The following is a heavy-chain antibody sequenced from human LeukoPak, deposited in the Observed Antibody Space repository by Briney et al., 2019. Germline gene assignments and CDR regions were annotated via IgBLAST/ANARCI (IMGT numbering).Heavy chain of an antibody. CDR1: GFIFSSYG. Sequence: GGSLRLSCAASGFIFSSYGMHWVRQAPGKGLEWVAVISYDGSNKYYADSVKGRFTISRDNSKNTLYLQMNSLRAEDTAVYYCARALPYYYDSSGYYWDFDYWGQGTLVTVSS. CDR3: ARALPYYYDSSGYYWDFDY. D-gene: IGHD3-22*01. V-gene: IGHV3-30*03. CDR2: ISYDGSNK. J-gene: IGHJ4*02.